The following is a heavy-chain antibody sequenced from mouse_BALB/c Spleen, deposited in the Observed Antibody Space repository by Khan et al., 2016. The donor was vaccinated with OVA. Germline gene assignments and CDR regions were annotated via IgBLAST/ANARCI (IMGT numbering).Heavy chain of an antibody. Sequence: QVQLQQSGAELAKPGASVKMSCKASGYTFINYWILWVKQRPGQGLEWIGYISPSTAYTEYNQNFKDKATLTADKSSRTAYMQLSSLTSEDSAVYYCARRGLRWDFDYWGQGTTLTVSS. V-gene: IGHV1-7*01. J-gene: IGHJ2*01. D-gene: IGHD1-1*01. CDR2: ISPSTAYT. CDR1: GYTFINYW. CDR3: ARRGLRWDFDY.